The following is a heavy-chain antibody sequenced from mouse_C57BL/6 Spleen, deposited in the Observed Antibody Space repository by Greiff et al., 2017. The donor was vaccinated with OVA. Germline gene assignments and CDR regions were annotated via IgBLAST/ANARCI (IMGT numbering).Heavy chain of an antibody. CDR2: IDPETGGT. V-gene: IGHV1-15*01. CDR1: GYTFTDYE. CDR3: TRSYYYGSSLDY. Sequence: QVQLQQSGAELVRPGASVTLSCKASGYTFTDYEMHWVKQTPVHGLEWIGAIDPETGGTAYNQTFKGKAILTAAKSSSTAYMELRSLTSEDSAVYYCTRSYYYGSSLDYWGQGTTLTVSS. D-gene: IGHD1-1*01. J-gene: IGHJ2*01.